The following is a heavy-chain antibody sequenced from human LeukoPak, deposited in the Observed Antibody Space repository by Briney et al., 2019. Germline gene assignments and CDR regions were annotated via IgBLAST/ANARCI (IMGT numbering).Heavy chain of an antibody. D-gene: IGHD6-19*01. CDR3: ARGVPKYSSGWYAPDSNDY. J-gene: IGHJ4*02. CDR2: MNPNSGNT. V-gene: IGHV1-8*01. Sequence: GASVKVSCKASGYTFTSYDINWVRQATGQGLEWMGWMNPNSGNTGYAQKFQGRVTMTRNTSISTAYMELSSLRSEDTAVYYCARGVPKYSSGWYAPDSNDYWGQGTLVTVSS. CDR1: GYTFTSYD.